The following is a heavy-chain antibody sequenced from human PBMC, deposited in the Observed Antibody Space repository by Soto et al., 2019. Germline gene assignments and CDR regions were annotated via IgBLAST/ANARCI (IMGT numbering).Heavy chain of an antibody. D-gene: IGHD2-15*01. V-gene: IGHV3-30-3*01. J-gene: IGHJ6*02. Sequence: GGSLRLSCAASGFTFSSYAMHWVRQAPGKGLEWVAVISYDGSNKYYADSVKGRFTISRDNSKNTLYLQMNSLRAEDTAVYYCARGEDATQYYYYGMDVWGQGTTVTVSS. CDR3: ARGEDATQYYYYGMDV. CDR2: ISYDGSNK. CDR1: GFTFSSYA.